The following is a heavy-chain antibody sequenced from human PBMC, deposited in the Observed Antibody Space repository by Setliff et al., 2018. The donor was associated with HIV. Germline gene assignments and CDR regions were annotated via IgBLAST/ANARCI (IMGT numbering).Heavy chain of an antibody. J-gene: IGHJ4*02. V-gene: IGHV3-21*01. CDR1: GFTFSRYS. CDR3: ARDSYGPSSFDY. D-gene: IGHD5-18*01. CDR2: IYTSSDYM. Sequence: GGSLRLSCVASGFTFSRYSMSWFRQAPGKGLEWVGLIYTSSDYMHYADSVRGRFTISRDDAKSSLYLHMNSLRAEDTAVYFCARDSYGPSSFDYWGQGILVTVSS.